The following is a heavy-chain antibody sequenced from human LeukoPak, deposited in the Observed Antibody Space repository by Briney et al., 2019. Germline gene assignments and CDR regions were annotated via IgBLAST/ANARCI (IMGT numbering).Heavy chain of an antibody. Sequence: SVKVSCTASGGTFSSYAISWVRQAPGQGLEWMGGIIPIFGTANYAQKFQGRVTITADESTSTAYMELSSLRSEDTAVYYCARVMPSHRIGLGSYYFDYWGQGTLVTVSS. J-gene: IGHJ4*02. D-gene: IGHD2-2*01. CDR3: ARVMPSHRIGLGSYYFDY. V-gene: IGHV1-69*13. CDR1: GGTFSSYA. CDR2: IIPIFGTA.